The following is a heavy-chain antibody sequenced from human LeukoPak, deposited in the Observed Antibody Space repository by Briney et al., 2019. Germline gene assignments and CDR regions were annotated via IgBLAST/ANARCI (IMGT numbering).Heavy chain of an antibody. J-gene: IGHJ5*02. V-gene: IGHV1-2*02. Sequence: ASVKVSCKASGYTFTGYCMHWVRQAPGQGLEWMGWINPNSGGTNYAQKFQGRVTMTRDTSISTAYMELSRLRSDDTAVYYCARDLGPDSSGYRTNWFDPWGQGTLVTVSS. CDR3: ARDLGPDSSGYRTNWFDP. CDR2: INPNSGGT. CDR1: GYTFTGYC. D-gene: IGHD3-22*01.